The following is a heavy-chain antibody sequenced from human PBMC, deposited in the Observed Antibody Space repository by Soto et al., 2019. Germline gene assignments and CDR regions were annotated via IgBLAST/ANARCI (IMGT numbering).Heavy chain of an antibody. CDR2: IDNSGGIT. J-gene: IGHJ4*02. D-gene: IGHD5-18*01. V-gene: IGHV3-23*05. CDR1: GFTFSTYA. Sequence: GSLRLFCAASGFTFSTYAMSWVRQAPGKGLEWVSTIDNSGGITYYADSVKGRFTISRDNSKNTLYLQMNSLRAEDTAVYYCAKGGYNYGFLFDCWGQGTLVTVSS. CDR3: AKGGYNYGFLFDC.